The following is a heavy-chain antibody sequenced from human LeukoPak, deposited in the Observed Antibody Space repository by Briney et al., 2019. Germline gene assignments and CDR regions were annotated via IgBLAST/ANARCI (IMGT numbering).Heavy chain of an antibody. Sequence: GGSLRLSCAASGFTFSSYAMSWARQAPGKGLEWVSVIYSGGSTYYADSVKGRFTISRDNSKNTLYLQMNSLRAEDTAVYYCARMTTVTSFDYWGQGTLVTVSS. CDR1: GFTFSSYA. J-gene: IGHJ4*02. V-gene: IGHV3-66*01. D-gene: IGHD4-17*01. CDR2: IYSGGST. CDR3: ARMTTVTSFDY.